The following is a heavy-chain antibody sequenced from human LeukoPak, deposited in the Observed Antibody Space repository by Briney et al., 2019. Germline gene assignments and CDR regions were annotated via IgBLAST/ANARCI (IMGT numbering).Heavy chain of an antibody. J-gene: IGHJ4*02. CDR2: ISGSGGST. CDR1: GFTFSSYA. V-gene: IGHV3-23*01. CDR3: AKAGGLRVYSGWSQSGY. Sequence: GGSLRLSCAASGFTFSSYAMSWVRQAPGKGLEWLSAISGSGGSTYYAESVKGRFTISRDNSKNTLYLQMNSLRAEDTAVYYCAKAGGLRVYSGWSQSGYWGQGTLVTVSS. D-gene: IGHD6-19*01.